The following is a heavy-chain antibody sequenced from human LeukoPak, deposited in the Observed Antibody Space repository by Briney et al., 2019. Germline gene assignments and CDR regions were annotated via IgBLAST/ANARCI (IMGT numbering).Heavy chain of an antibody. CDR2: ISSGSSTV. Sequence: PGGSLRLSCAASGFTFSSYSMTWVRQTPGKGLQWVSYISSGSSTVYYADSVRGRFTISRDNAENSLYLQMSSLRSEDTAVYYCARARVTAMVQHFDYWGQGTLVTVSS. V-gene: IGHV3-48*04. CDR1: GFTFSSYS. CDR3: ARARVTAMVQHFDY. D-gene: IGHD5-18*01. J-gene: IGHJ4*02.